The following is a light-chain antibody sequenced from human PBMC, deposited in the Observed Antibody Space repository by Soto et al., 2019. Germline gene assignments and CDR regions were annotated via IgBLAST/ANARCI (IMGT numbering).Light chain of an antibody. CDR3: QQYNNWPLT. CDR1: QTVTSN. V-gene: IGKV3D-15*01. CDR2: GAS. J-gene: IGKJ4*01. Sequence: EIVLTQSPGTLSLSPGERATLSCGASQTVTSNYLAWYQQKPGQAPRLLIFGASIRVTGIPDRFIGSGSGTEFTLTISSLQSEDFAVYYCQQYNNWPLTFGGGTKVDIK.